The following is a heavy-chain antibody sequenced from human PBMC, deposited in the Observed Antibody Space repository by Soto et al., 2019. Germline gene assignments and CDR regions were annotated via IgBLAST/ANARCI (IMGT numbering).Heavy chain of an antibody. J-gene: IGHJ4*01. CDR1: GFTFSSYR. V-gene: IGHV3-48*02. Sequence: PGGSLRLSCAASGFTFSSYRMDWFRQAPGKGLEWLAYITIRTGNVLYADSVRGRFTISADNAENSVILQMNSLRDEDSAVYFCVRDRDLYRDMFHADLWGQRTLVTVSS. D-gene: IGHD3-10*02. CDR2: ITIRTGNV. CDR3: VRDRDLYRDMFHADL.